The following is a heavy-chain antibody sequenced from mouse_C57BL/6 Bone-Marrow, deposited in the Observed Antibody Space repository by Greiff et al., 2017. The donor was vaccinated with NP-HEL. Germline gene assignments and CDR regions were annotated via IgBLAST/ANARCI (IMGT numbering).Heavy chain of an antibody. J-gene: IGHJ3*01. CDR3: AREWDFWFAY. CDR1: GYTFTSYW. V-gene: IGHV1-69*01. D-gene: IGHD1-3*01. Sequence: QVQLQQPGAELVMPGASVKLSCKASGYTFTSYWMHWVKQRPGQGLEWIGEIDPSDSYTNYNQKFKGKSTLTVDQSSSAAYMQLSSLTSEDSAVYYCAREWDFWFAYWGQGTLVTVSA. CDR2: IDPSDSYT.